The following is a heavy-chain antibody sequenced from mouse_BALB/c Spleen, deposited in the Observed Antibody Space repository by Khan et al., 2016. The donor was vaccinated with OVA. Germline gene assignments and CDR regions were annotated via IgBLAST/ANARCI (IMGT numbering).Heavy chain of an antibody. CDR1: GDSITSGY. D-gene: IGHD2-4*01. J-gene: IGHJ3*01. CDR2: LSYIGST. Sequence: EVQLVESGPSLVKPSQTLSLTCSVTGDSITSGYWNWIRKFPGIKLKYMGYLSYIGSTYYNPSLKSRISITRDTSKNQYYLQLNSVTTEDTATYYCARYDYDYDGAFAYWGQGTLVTVSA. V-gene: IGHV3-8*02. CDR3: ARYDYDYDGAFAY.